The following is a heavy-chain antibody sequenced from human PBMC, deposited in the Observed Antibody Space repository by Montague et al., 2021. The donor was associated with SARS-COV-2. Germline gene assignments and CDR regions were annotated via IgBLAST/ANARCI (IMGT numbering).Heavy chain of an antibody. CDR2: TYYRSKWYN. D-gene: IGHD1-1*01. CDR1: GDSVSSNSAT. CDR3: TSGREGNDNVMDV. Sequence: CDISGDSVSSNSATWNWVRQSPSRGLEWLGRTYYRSKWYNDYAVSVRGRVTINPDTSKNQFSMQLNSVAPEDTAVYYCTSGREGNDNVMDVWGQGTTVTVSS. V-gene: IGHV6-1*01. J-gene: IGHJ6*02.